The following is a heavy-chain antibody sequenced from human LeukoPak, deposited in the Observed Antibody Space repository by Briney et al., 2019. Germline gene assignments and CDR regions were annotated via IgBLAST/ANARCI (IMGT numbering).Heavy chain of an antibody. CDR3: AKGVRWFDP. Sequence: PGGSLRLSCAASGFIFSNYGMSWVRQAPGKGPEWVSVISDQTYYADSVRSRFTISRDDYKNTLFLQMNSLRIEDSAIYYCAKGVRWFDPWGQGTLVTVSS. J-gene: IGHJ5*02. CDR1: GFIFSNYG. CDR2: ISDQT. V-gene: IGHV3-23*01. D-gene: IGHD3-10*01.